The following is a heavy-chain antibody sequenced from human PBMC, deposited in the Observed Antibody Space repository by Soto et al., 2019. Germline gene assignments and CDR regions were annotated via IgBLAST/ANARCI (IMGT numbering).Heavy chain of an antibody. V-gene: IGHV4-59*01. CDR1: GGSISSYY. J-gene: IGHJ6*02. CDR2: IYYSGST. Sequence: PPGTLCLTYTVSGGSISSYYWSWIRQPPGKGLEWIAYIYYSGSTNYNPSLKSRVTISVDTSKNQFSLKLSSVTAADTAVYYCAREGCSSTSCYPPSNYYGMAVWGQGTTVT. CDR3: AREGCSSTSCYPPSNYYGMAV. D-gene: IGHD2-2*01.